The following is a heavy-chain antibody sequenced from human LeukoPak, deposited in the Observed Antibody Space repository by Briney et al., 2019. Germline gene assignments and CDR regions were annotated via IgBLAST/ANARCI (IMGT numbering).Heavy chain of an antibody. CDR1: GGSFSGYY. V-gene: IGHV4-34*01. CDR2: INYNGST. D-gene: IGHD3-3*02. CDR3: ARHFWSGYSLGY. J-gene: IGHJ4*02. Sequence: SETLSLTCAVYGGSFSGYYWSWIRQPPGKGLEWIGEINYNGSTNHNPSLKSRVTISGDTSKKQFSLKLSSVTAADTAVYYCARHFWSGYSLGYWGQGTLVTVSS.